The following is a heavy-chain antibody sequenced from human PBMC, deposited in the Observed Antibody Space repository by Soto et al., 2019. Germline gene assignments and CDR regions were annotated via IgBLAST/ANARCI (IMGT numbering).Heavy chain of an antibody. Sequence: SVKVSCKVSGGTFSDYAFSWVRQAPGQGLEWMRRIIPIFGTSNYAQNFQGRVTITADESTSTAYMELSSLRFEDTAVYFCAREISARGYTSGDYYNYYGMDVWGQGTTVTVSS. CDR3: AREISARGYTSGDYYNYYGMDV. CDR1: GGTFSDYA. J-gene: IGHJ6*02. V-gene: IGHV1-69*13. CDR2: IIPIFGTS. D-gene: IGHD5-18*01.